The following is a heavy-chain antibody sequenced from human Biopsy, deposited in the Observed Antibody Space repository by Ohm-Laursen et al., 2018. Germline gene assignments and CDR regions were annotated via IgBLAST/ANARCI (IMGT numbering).Heavy chain of an antibody. V-gene: IGHV4-59*07. Sequence: SDTLSLTCTVSRDSISNYYWTWIRQSPGKGLERIGYIYYTGSTNYNPSVKSRVTISVDTSKNQFSLNLSSVTAADTAVYYCARLTGDYIWGNWRINHDPFDIWDQGTSVTVSS. D-gene: IGHD3-16*01. J-gene: IGHJ3*02. CDR2: IYYTGST. CDR1: RDSISNYY. CDR3: ARLTGDYIWGNWRINHDPFDI.